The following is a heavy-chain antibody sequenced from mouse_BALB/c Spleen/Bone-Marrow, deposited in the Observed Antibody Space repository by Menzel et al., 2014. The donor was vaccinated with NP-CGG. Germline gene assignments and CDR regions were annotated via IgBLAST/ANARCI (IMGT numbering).Heavy chain of an antibody. D-gene: IGHD4-1*01. J-gene: IGHJ4*01. V-gene: IGHV1-54*01. CDR3: ARCLTGTSAMDY. CDR1: GYAFTNYL. Sequence: QVQLQQSGAELVRPGPSVKVSCKASGYAFTNYLIEWVKQRPGQGLEWIGAINPGRGGTNYNEKFKATATLTADKSSSTAYMQLSSLTSDDSAVYFCARCLTGTSAMDYWGQGTSVTVSS. CDR2: INPGRGGT.